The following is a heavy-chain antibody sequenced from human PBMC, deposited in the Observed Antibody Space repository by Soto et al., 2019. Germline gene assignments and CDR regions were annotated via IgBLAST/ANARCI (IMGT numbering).Heavy chain of an antibody. J-gene: IGHJ5*02. CDR2: IYYSGST. Sequence: QLQLQESGPGLVKPSETLSLTCTVSGCSISSSSYYWGLLRQPPGKGLEWIGSIYYSGSTYYNPSLKRRVTIPVDTSKIQCSLKLSSVTAADTAVYYCARPFISQWLDTIIDPWGQGTLVTVSS. V-gene: IGHV4-39*01. D-gene: IGHD6-19*01. CDR1: GCSISSSSYY. CDR3: ARPFISQWLDTIIDP.